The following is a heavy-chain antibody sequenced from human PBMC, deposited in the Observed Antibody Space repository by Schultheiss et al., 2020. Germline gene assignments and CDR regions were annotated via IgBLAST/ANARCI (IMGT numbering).Heavy chain of an antibody. CDR1: GDSINSYS. CDR3: ARGRKRYDSSLDY. CDR2: IYTSGST. J-gene: IGHJ4*02. V-gene: IGHV4-4*07. D-gene: IGHD3-22*01. Sequence: SQTLSLTCTVSGDSINSYSWSWIRQPAGKGLEWIGRIYTSGSTNYNPSLKSRVTMSVDTSKNQFSLKLSSVTAADTAVYYCARGRKRYDSSLDYWGQGTLVTVSS.